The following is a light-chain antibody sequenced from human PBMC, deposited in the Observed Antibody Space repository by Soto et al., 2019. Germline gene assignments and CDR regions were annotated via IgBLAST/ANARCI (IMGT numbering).Light chain of an antibody. CDR2: GAS. Sequence: EIVLTQSPGTLYLSPGDTATLSCSASQSISSTQLVWYQQKPGQAPTLLIFGASSRATGIPDRFSGSGSGTDFTLTISGLQPEDFAVYYCQQYGTSPGTFGQGTKVDIK. V-gene: IGKV3-20*01. CDR3: QQYGTSPGT. CDR1: QSISSTQ. J-gene: IGKJ1*01.